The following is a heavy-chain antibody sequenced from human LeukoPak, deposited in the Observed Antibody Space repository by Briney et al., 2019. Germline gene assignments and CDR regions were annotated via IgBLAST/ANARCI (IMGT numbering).Heavy chain of an antibody. V-gene: IGHV3-23*01. J-gene: IGHJ6*03. Sequence: PGGSLRLSCAASGFTFSSYAMSWVRQAPGKGLEWVSAISGSGGSTYYADSVKGRFTISRDNSKNTLYLQMNSLRAEDTAVYYCASGSYPYYYYYMDVWGKGTTVTVSS. CDR2: ISGSGGST. D-gene: IGHD1-26*01. CDR1: GFTFSSYA. CDR3: ASGSYPYYYYYMDV.